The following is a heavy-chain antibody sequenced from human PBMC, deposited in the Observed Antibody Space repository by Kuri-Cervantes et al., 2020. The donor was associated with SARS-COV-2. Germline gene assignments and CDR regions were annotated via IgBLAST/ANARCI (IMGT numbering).Heavy chain of an antibody. CDR2: ISGSGGST. CDR1: GFTFSSYA. D-gene: IGHD2-21*02. CDR3: AKDRGDFWYYYMDV. V-gene: IGHV3-23*01. J-gene: IGHJ6*03. Sequence: GGSLRLSCAASGFTFSSYAMSWVRQAPGKGLEWVSAISGSGGSTYYADSVKGRFTISRDNSKSSLYLQMNSLRVEDTALYHCAKDRGDFWYYYMDVWGKGTTVTVSS.